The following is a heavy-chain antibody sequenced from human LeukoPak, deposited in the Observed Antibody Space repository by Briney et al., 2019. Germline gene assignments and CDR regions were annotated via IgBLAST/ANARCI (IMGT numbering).Heavy chain of an antibody. Sequence: PSETLSLTCAVSGYSISSGYYWGWIRQPPGKGLEWIGSIYYSGSTYYNPSLKSRVTISVDTSKNQFSLKLSSVTAADTAVYYCARQTHLLHWYLDLWGRGTLVTVSS. V-gene: IGHV4-38-2*01. CDR3: ARQTHLLHWYLDL. CDR1: GYSISSGYY. J-gene: IGHJ2*01. CDR2: IYYSGST.